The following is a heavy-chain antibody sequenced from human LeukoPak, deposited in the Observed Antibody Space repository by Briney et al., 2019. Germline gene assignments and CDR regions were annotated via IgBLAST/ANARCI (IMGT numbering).Heavy chain of an antibody. CDR3: TTFYYDFWRGYYLIFAE. CDR1: GFTLSNAW. V-gene: IGHV3-15*01. CDR2: IKSKTDGGTT. Sequence: GGSLTLSCAASGFTLSNAWMSWLRQAPGKGLEWVVRIKSKTDGGTTDYAAPAKGRFTISRDDSKNTLYLQMNSLKTEDTAVYYCTTFYYDFWRGYYLIFAEWGQGTLVTLSS. D-gene: IGHD3-3*01. J-gene: IGHJ4*02.